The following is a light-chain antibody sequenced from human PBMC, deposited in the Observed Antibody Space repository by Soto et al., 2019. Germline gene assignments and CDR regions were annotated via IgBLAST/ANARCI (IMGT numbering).Light chain of an antibody. CDR3: GTWDSSLSGGV. CDR2: DNN. CDR1: SSNIGNND. V-gene: IGLV1-51*01. Sequence: QSVLTQPPSVSAAPGQKVTISCSGSSSNIGNNDVSWYQQLPGTAPKLLICDNNERPSGIPDRFSGSKSGTSATLGISGLQTGDEADYYCGTWDSSLSGGVFGGGTQLTVL. J-gene: IGLJ2*01.